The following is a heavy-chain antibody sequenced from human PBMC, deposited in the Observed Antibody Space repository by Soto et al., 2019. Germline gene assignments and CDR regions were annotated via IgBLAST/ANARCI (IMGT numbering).Heavy chain of an antibody. J-gene: IGHJ1*01. Sequence: GGSLRLACAASGFTCGSDAMSCVLQAPGKGLEWVSAISGSGGSTYYADSVKGRFTISRDNSKNTLYLQMNSLRAEDTAVYYCAKVGHDHRNHRAYWGQGTLVIVSS. CDR3: AKVGHDHRNHRAY. CDR2: ISGSGGST. V-gene: IGHV3-23*01. D-gene: IGHD4-4*01. CDR1: GFTCGSDA.